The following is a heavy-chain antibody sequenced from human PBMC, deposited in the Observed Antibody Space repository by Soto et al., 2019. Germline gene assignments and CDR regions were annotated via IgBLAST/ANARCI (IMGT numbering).Heavy chain of an antibody. CDR2: ISAYNGNS. CDR3: ARIADCSTTSCSFPSRFHVRGYYYYYGLDV. D-gene: IGHD2-2*01. J-gene: IGHJ6*02. Sequence: GASVKVSCKASGYTFTRYGISWVRQAPGQGLEWVGWISAYNGNSNYAQKYQGRVTMTTDTSTSTAYMELSSLRSDDTAVYYCARIADCSTTSCSFPSRFHVRGYYYYYGLDVWGQGTTVTVSS. V-gene: IGHV1-18*01. CDR1: GYTFTRYG.